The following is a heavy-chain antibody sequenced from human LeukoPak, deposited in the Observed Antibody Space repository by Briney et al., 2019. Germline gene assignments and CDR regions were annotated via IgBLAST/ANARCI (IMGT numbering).Heavy chain of an antibody. V-gene: IGHV3-23*01. CDR2: ISGSGGST. CDR1: GFTFSSYA. J-gene: IGHJ4*02. D-gene: IGHD6-13*01. CDR3: AKTRGIAAAGTPYY. Sequence: GGSLRLSCAASGFTFSSYAMSWVRQAPGKGLEWVSAISGSGGSTYYADSVKGRFTISRDNSKNTLYLRMNSLRAEDTAVYYCAKTRGIAAAGTPYYWGQGTLVTVSS.